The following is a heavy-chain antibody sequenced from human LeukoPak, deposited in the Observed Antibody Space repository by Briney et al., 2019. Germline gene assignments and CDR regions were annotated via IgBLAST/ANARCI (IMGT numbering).Heavy chain of an antibody. D-gene: IGHD6-19*01. V-gene: IGHV3-30-3*01. CDR3: ARDAPYSGGCCAFDI. CDR2: ISADGTEK. Sequence: GGSLRVSCVASGFTFSSYALHWLRQAPGKGLEWVAVISADGTEKYYADPVKGRFTMSRDNSQNTLYLQMNSLRTEDTAVYYCARDAPYSGGCCAFDIWGQGTMVTVSS. CDR1: GFTFSSYA. J-gene: IGHJ3*02.